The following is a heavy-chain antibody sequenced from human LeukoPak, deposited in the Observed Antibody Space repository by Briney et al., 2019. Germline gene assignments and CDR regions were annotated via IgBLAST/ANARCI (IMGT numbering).Heavy chain of an antibody. CDR2: INWNSDRI. CDR1: GFTFDDYA. D-gene: IGHD5-12*01. CDR3: AINGGGDSGYGNFDY. Sequence: GGSLRLSCAVSGFTFDDYAMHWVRQVPGKGLEWVSGINWNSDRIGYAVSVKGRFTTSRDNAKNSLYLQMNSLRAEDTAFYYCAINGGGDSGYGNFDYWGQGTLVTVSS. V-gene: IGHV3-9*01. J-gene: IGHJ4*02.